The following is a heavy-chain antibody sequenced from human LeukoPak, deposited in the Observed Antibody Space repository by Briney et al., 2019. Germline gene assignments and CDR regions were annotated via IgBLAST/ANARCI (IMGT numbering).Heavy chain of an antibody. D-gene: IGHD4-11*01. V-gene: IGHV3-21*01. J-gene: IGHJ4*02. CDR1: GFTFRSYN. CDR2: ISSGGSYI. Sequence: GGSLRLSCAASGFTFRSYNMNWVRQAPGKGLEWVSSISSGGSYIYYSGSVQGRFTISRDNAKNSLYLQMNSLRAEDTAVYYCARGTPTTRDFDYWGQGTLVAVSS. CDR3: ARGTPTTRDFDY.